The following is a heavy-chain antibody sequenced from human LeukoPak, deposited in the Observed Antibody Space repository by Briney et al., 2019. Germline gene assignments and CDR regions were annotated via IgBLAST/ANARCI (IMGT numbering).Heavy chain of an antibody. CDR2: IYYSGST. D-gene: IGHD6-6*01. J-gene: IGHJ4*02. CDR1: GGSISSSSYY. V-gene: IGHV4-39*07. CDR3: ATYSSSSKHYFDH. Sequence: PSETLCLTCTVSGGSISSSSYYWGWIRQPPGKGLEWIGSIYYSGSTYYNPSLKSRVTISVDTSKNQFSLKLSSVTAADTAVYYCATYSSSSKHYFDHWGQGTLVTVSS.